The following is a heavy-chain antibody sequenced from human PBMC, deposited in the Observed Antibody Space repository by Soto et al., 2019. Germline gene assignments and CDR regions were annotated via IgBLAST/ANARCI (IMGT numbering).Heavy chain of an antibody. V-gene: IGHV4-4*02. CDR3: AREADSYYGVDV. J-gene: IGHJ6*02. CDR1: GGSISSSNW. CDR2: IHHSGST. Sequence: PSETLSLTCTVSGGSISSSNWWTWVRRPPGKGLEWIGEIHHSGSTSHNPSLKSRVTISVDKSKNQFSLKLNSVTAADTAVYYCAREADSYYGVDVWGQGTTVTVSS. D-gene: IGHD3-22*01.